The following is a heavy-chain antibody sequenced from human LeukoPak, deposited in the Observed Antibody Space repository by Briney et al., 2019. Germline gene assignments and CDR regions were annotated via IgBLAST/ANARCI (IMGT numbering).Heavy chain of an antibody. CDR1: GFTFSSYW. Sequence: GGSLRLSCAASGFTFSSYWMSWVRQAPGKGLEWVANIKQDGSEKHYVDSVKGRFTISRDNAKNSLYLQMNSLRAEDTAVYYCARNKKGDRYTYGHDTWGQGTLVTVSS. D-gene: IGHD5-18*01. V-gene: IGHV3-7*01. CDR3: ARNKKGDRYTYGHDT. J-gene: IGHJ5*02. CDR2: IKQDGSEK.